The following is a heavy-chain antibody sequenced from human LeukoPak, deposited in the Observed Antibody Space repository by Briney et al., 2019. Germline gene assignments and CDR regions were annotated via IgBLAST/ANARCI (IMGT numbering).Heavy chain of an antibody. CDR3: ARVESGWYGYYMDV. Sequence: SETLSLTCAVYGGSFSGYYWSWIRQPPGKGLEWIGEINHSGSTNYNPSLKSRVTISVDTSKNQFSLKLSSVTAADTAVYYCARVESGWYGYYMDVWGKGTTVTISS. D-gene: IGHD6-19*01. J-gene: IGHJ6*03. CDR1: GGSFSGYY. V-gene: IGHV4-34*01. CDR2: INHSGST.